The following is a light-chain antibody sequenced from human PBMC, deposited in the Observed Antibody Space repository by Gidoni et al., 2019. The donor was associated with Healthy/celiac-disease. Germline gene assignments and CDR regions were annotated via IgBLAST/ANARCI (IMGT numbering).Light chain of an antibody. CDR2: GKN. V-gene: IGLV3-19*01. Sequence: SSELTQDPAVSVALGQTVRITCPGDSLRSYYASWYQQKPGQAPVLVIYGKNNRPSGIPDRFSGSNSGNTTSLTISGAQAEDEADYYCNSRDSSGYLYVFGAGTKVTVL. CDR3: NSRDSSGYLYV. CDR1: SLRSYY. J-gene: IGLJ1*01.